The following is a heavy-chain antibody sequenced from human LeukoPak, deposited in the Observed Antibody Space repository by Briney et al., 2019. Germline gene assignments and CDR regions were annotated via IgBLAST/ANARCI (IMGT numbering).Heavy chain of an antibody. J-gene: IGHJ4*02. CDR1: GFIFSSYA. D-gene: IGHD5-24*01. V-gene: IGHV3-23*01. CDR3: ARSRDGYNYLDY. Sequence: GGSLRLSCAASGFIFSSYAMSWVRQAPGKGLEWVSAISGSGGSTYYADSVKGRFTISRDNSKNTLYLQMNSLRAEDTAVYYCARSRDGYNYLDYWGQGTLVTVSS. CDR2: ISGSGGST.